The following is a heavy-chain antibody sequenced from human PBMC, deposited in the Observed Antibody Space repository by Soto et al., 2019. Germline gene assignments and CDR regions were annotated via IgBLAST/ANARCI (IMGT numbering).Heavy chain of an antibody. D-gene: IGHD2-15*01. Sequence: GGSLRLSCAASGFTFSSYGMHWVRQAPGKGLEWVAVIWYDGSNKYYADSVKGRFTISRDNSKNTLYLQMNSLRAEDTAVYYCARVSDIVTHDDYYYYMDVWGKGTTVTVSS. V-gene: IGHV3-33*01. CDR3: ARVSDIVTHDDYYYYMDV. J-gene: IGHJ6*03. CDR2: IWYDGSNK. CDR1: GFTFSSYG.